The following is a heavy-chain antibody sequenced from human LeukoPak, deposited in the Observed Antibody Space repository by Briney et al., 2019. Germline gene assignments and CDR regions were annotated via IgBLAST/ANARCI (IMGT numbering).Heavy chain of an antibody. Sequence: GASVKLSCTVSGHTFTRFAFSWVRQAPGHGLEWMGRINAYNGKTEYSEKLQGRLTMTTETSSSTLYLELRSLGSDDTAVYFCARDTPQHLKRFDDWGQGTLVTVSS. CDR1: GHTFTRFA. D-gene: IGHD1-1*01. CDR3: ARDTPQHLKRFDD. CDR2: INAYNGKT. J-gene: IGHJ4*02. V-gene: IGHV1-18*01.